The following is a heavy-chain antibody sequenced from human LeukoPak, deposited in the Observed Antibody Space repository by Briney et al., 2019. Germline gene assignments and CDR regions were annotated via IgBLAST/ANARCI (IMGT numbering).Heavy chain of an antibody. CDR1: GYTLTGYY. CDR2: SNPNGGAT. D-gene: IGHD6-19*01. J-gene: IGHJ4*02. CDR3: ARENNSGWYRKAAFDY. Sequence: ASVKVSCKASGYTLTGYYIHWGRHAPAQGQEWMGWSNPNGGATTAAPNFQGRLTMTRDTSISTAYMELSRLRSDDTAIYYCARENNSGWYRKAAFDYWGQGTLVTVTS. V-gene: IGHV1-2*02.